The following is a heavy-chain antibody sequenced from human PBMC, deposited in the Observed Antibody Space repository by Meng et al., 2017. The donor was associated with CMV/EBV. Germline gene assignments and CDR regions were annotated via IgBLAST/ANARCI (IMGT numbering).Heavy chain of an antibody. CDR1: GFTFSSYG. V-gene: IGHV3-30*02. J-gene: IGHJ6*02. CDR2: IRYDGGNK. D-gene: IGHD3-10*01. Sequence: GGSLRLSCAASGFTFSSYGMHWVRQAPGKGLEWVAFIRYDGGNKYYADSVKGRFTISRDNSKNTLYLQMNSLRAEDTAVYYCAKDSLVLNYYYYYGMDVWGQGTTVTVSS. CDR3: AKDSLVLNYYYYYGMDV.